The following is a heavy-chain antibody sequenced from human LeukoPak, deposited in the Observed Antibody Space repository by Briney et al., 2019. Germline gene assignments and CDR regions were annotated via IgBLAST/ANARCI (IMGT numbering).Heavy chain of an antibody. V-gene: IGHV3-21*01. CDR2: ISSSSSYI. CDR3: ARDEGWFGEY. Sequence: GGSLRLSCAASGFTFSSYSMNWVRQAPGKGLEWVSSISSSSSYIYYADSVKGRFTISRDNAKNSLYLQMNSLRAEDTAAYYCARDEGWFGEYWGQGTLVTVSS. D-gene: IGHD3-10*01. J-gene: IGHJ4*02. CDR1: GFTFSSYS.